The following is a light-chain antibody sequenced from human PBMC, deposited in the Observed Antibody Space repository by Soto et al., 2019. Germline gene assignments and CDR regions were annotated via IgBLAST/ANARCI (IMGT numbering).Light chain of an antibody. CDR1: RGISNY. V-gene: IGKV1-33*01. Sequence: DIQMTQSPSSLSASVGDRVTITCQASRGISNYLNWYQQKAGKAPKLLIYDASNLETGVPSRFSGSGSGTDFSFTISSLQPEDIGTYYCQQYDYLPLTFGGGTKVDIK. CDR2: DAS. J-gene: IGKJ4*01. CDR3: QQYDYLPLT.